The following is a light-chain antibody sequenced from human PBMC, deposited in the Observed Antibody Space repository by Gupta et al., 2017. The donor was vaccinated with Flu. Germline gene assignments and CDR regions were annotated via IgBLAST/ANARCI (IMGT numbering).Light chain of an antibody. Sequence: QTVVTQAPSFSVSPGGTVTLTCGLSSGSLSISYYTSWFQQTPGQAPRTLISRTNTRSLGVTDRFSGSNGGNKAALTITGAQEDDESDYYCVRDKGSIGWVFGGGTKLTVL. CDR3: VRDKGSIGWV. V-gene: IGLV8-61*01. J-gene: IGLJ3*02. CDR2: RTN. CDR1: SGSLSISYY.